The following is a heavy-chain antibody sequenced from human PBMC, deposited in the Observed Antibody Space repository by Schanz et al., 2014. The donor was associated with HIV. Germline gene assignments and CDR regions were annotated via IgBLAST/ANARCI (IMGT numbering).Heavy chain of an antibody. CDR2: IWYDGGYK. V-gene: IGHV3-33*06. CDR3: AKENPINYYSHGGPIDI. J-gene: IGHJ3*02. Sequence: QVQLVESGGGVVQPGRSLRLSCAASGFTFSSFGMHWVRQAPGKGLEWVGVIWYDGGYKYYADSVTGRLTMSRDNSKNTLYLQMNSLRAEDTAIYYCAKENPINYYSHGGPIDIWGQGTMLTVSS. D-gene: IGHD3-10*01. CDR1: GFTFSSFG.